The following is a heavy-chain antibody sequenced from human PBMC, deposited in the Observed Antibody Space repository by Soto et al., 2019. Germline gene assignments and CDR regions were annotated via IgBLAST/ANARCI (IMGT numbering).Heavy chain of an antibody. Sequence: QVQLVQSGAEVKKPGASVKVSCKASGYTFTSYDINWVRQATGQGLEWMGGIIPIFGTANYAQKFQGRVTITADESTSTAYMELSSLRSEDTAVYYCARDGDYYDSSGRSPGAFDIWGQGTMVTVSS. CDR2: IIPIFGTA. D-gene: IGHD3-22*01. CDR1: GYTFTSYD. J-gene: IGHJ3*02. CDR3: ARDGDYYDSSGRSPGAFDI. V-gene: IGHV1-69*01.